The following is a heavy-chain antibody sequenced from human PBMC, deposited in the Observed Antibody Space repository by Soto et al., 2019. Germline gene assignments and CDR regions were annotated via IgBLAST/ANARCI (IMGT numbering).Heavy chain of an antibody. CDR2: ISGSGGST. V-gene: IGHV3-23*01. J-gene: IGHJ3*02. Sequence: PGGSLRLSCAASGFTFSGDAMSWVRQAPGKGLEWVSAISGSGGSTYYADSVKGRFTISRDNSKNTLYLQMNSLRAEDTAVYYCANSIAAAGHDAFDIWGQGTMVTVSS. CDR3: ANSIAAAGHDAFDI. D-gene: IGHD6-13*01. CDR1: GFTFSGDA.